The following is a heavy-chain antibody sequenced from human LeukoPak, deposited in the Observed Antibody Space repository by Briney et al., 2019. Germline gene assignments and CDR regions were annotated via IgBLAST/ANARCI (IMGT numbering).Heavy chain of an antibody. J-gene: IGHJ5*02. D-gene: IGHD2-2*01. V-gene: IGHV1-69*01. CDR3: AREGDCSSTSCPPYNWFDL. CDR1: GGTFSSYA. CDR2: IIPIFGTA. Sequence: SVQVSCKASGGTFSSYAISWVRQAPGQGLAWMGGIIPIFGTANYAQKFQGRVTITADESTSTAYMELSSLRSEDTAVYYCAREGDCSSTSCPPYNWFDLWGQGTLVSVSS.